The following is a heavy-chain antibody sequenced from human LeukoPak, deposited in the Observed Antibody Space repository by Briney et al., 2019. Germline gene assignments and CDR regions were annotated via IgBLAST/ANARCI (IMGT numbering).Heavy chain of an antibody. D-gene: IGHD3-16*01. CDR1: GGSISSYY. J-gene: IGHJ4*02. V-gene: IGHV4-59*01. CDR2: IYYSGST. Sequence: SETLSLTCTVSGGSISSYYWSWIRQPPGKGLEWIGYIYYSGSTNYNPSLKSRVTISVDTSKNQFSLKLSSVTAADTAVYYCARDGGGDAHFDYWGQGTLVTASS. CDR3: ARDGGGDAHFDY.